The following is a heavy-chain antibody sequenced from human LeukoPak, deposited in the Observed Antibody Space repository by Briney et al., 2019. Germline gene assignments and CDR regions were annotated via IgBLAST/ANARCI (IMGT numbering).Heavy chain of an antibody. D-gene: IGHD3-3*01. CDR1: GFTFSSYA. CDR3: ARGGNGYYYFDY. Sequence: GGSLRLSCAASGFTFSSYAMIWVRQAPGKGLEWVAVISYDGSNKYFADSVKGRFTISRDNSKNTLYLQTNSLRAEDTAVYYCARGGNGYYYFDYWGQGTLVTVSS. J-gene: IGHJ4*02. CDR2: ISYDGSNK. V-gene: IGHV3-30-3*01.